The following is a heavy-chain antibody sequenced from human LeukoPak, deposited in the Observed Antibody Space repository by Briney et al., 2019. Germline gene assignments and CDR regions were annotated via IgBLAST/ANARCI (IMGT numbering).Heavy chain of an antibody. CDR2: IYHSGST. CDR1: GYSISSGYY. J-gene: IGHJ4*02. CDR3: ARDWELLYPFDY. Sequence: PSETLSLTCTVSGYSISSGYYWGWIRQPPGQGLEWIGSIYHSGSTYYNPSLKSRVTISVDTSKNQFSLKLSSVTAADTAVYYCARDWELLYPFDYWGQGTLVTVSS. D-gene: IGHD1-26*01. V-gene: IGHV4-38-2*02.